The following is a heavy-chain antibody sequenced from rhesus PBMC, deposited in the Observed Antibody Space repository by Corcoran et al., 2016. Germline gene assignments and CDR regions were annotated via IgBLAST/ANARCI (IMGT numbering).Heavy chain of an antibody. J-gene: IGHJ5-1*01. D-gene: IGHD2-27*01. CDR2: ISYSGST. CDR3: ARIYSRGCDV. CDR1: GYSISSGYY. Sequence: QVQLQESGPGLVKPSETLSLTCAVSGYSISSGYYWGWIRQPPGKGLEWIGYISYSGSTSYNPSLNVRVTISRDTSKNQFSLKLSSVTAADTAVYYCARIYSRGCDVWGPGVLVTVSS. V-gene: IGHV4-122*02.